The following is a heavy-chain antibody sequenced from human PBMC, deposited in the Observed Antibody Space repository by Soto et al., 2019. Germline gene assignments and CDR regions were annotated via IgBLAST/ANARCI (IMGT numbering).Heavy chain of an antibody. V-gene: IGHV3-7*05. Sequence: GGSLRLSCAASGFTFSSFWMSWVRQAPGRGLEWVANIKQDGSEKYYVDSVKGRFTISRDSAKISVYLQMNSLRAEDTAVYYCARATHISGWTVPLFYFDYWGQGTQVTVS. J-gene: IGHJ4*02. CDR1: GFTFSSFW. CDR2: IKQDGSEK. D-gene: IGHD6-19*01. CDR3: ARATHISGWTVPLFYFDY.